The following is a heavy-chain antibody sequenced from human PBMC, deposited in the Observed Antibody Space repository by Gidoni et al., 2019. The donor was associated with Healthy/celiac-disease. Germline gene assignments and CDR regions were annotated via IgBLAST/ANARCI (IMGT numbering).Heavy chain of an antibody. V-gene: IGHV3-7*01. J-gene: IGHJ4*02. Sequence: EVQLVESGGGLVQPGGSLRLACAASGFPFSSYWISWVRQAPGKGLEVVANIKQDGSEKYYVVSVKCRFTISRDNAKNSLYLQMNSLRAEDTAVYYCARGPRSGWYYFDYWGQGTLVTVSS. CDR1: GFPFSSYW. CDR2: IKQDGSEK. CDR3: ARGPRSGWYYFDY. D-gene: IGHD6-19*01.